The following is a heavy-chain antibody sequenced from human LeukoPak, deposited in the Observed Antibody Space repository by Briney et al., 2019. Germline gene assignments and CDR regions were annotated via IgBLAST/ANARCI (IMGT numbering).Heavy chain of an antibody. V-gene: IGHV3-74*01. CDR2: INSDGSST. Sequence: GGSLRISCAASGFTFSSYWMHWVRQAPGKGLVWVSRINSDGSSTSYADSVKGRFTISRDNAKNTLYLQMNSLRAEDTAVYYCARVDTAMVGYFQHWGQGTLVTVSS. J-gene: IGHJ1*01. CDR3: ARVDTAMVGYFQH. D-gene: IGHD5-18*01. CDR1: GFTFSSYW.